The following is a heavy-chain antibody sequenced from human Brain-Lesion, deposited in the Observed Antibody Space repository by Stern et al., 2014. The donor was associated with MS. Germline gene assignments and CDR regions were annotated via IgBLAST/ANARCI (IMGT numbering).Heavy chain of an antibody. D-gene: IGHD7-27*01. Sequence: QVQLVQSGAEVRKPGSSGKVSCKASGGLFRSEAISWVRQAPGQGLEWLGGIIPMTGEAHYAQKFLDRVTITADESTTTTYMDLNSLTSEDTALYYCARHWGTDLWGQGTLLTVSS. J-gene: IGHJ5*02. CDR2: IIPMTGEA. V-gene: IGHV1-69*01. CDR3: ARHWGTDL. CDR1: GGLFRSEA.